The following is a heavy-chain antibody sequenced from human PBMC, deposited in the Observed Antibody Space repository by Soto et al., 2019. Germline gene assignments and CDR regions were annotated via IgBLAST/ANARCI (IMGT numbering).Heavy chain of an antibody. D-gene: IGHD1-26*01. J-gene: IGHJ5*02. Sequence: QVQLVESGGGVVQPGRSLSLSCAASGFAFKSFGMYWVRQAPGKRLEWVAIISYDGRNEHYTAAVKGRFTISRDNSKNTVFLQMSSVRPEDTGVYYCAKIGETLGVLDLWGQVTLVTVSS. CDR3: AKIGETLGVLDL. CDR2: ISYDGRNE. V-gene: IGHV3-30*18. CDR1: GFAFKSFG.